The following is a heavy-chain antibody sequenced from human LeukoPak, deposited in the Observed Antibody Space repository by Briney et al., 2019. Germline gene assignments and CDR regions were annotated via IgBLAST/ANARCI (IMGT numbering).Heavy chain of an antibody. CDR1: GGSISSGDYY. CDR2: IYYSGST. V-gene: IGHV4-61*08. CDR3: AREGDDSSGGAFDI. D-gene: IGHD3-22*01. J-gene: IGHJ3*02. Sequence: SETLSLTCTVSGGSISSGDYYWSWIRQPPGKGLEWIGYIYYSGSTNYNPSLKSRVTISVDTSKNQFSLKLSSVTAADTAVYYCAREGDDSSGGAFDIWGQGTMVTVSS.